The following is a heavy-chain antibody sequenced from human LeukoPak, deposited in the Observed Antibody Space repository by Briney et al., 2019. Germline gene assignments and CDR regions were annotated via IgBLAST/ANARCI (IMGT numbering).Heavy chain of an antibody. CDR2: INPHSGDT. D-gene: IGHD3-10*01. J-gene: IGHJ4*02. Sequence: ASVKVSCKASGNTFTASYMHWVRQAPGQGLEWMGWINPHSGDTNYAQNFRGRVTMTRDTSISTAYMELSRLRSDDTAVYYCARTSGTLSIDYWGQGTLVTVSS. CDR3: ARTSGTLSIDY. CDR1: GNTFTASY. V-gene: IGHV1-2*02.